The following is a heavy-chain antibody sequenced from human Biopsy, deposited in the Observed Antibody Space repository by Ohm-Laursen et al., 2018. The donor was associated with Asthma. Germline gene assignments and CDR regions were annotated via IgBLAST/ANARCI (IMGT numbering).Heavy chain of an antibody. V-gene: IGHV3-21*01. Sequence: SLRLSCAASGFTFSHYNMNWVRQAPGKGLEWVSSITDTSRYIKYADSVKGRFTISRDNSKNMVYLQMNSLRPEDTAVYYCAKDRVAGRSYYFDYWGQGSLVSASS. J-gene: IGHJ4*02. CDR1: GFTFSHYN. CDR3: AKDRVAGRSYYFDY. CDR2: ITDTSRYI. D-gene: IGHD6-13*01.